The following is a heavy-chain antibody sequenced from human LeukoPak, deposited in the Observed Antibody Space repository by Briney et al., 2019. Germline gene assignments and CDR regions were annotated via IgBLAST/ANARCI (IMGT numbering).Heavy chain of an antibody. Sequence: GASVKVSCKASGYTFTSYAMNWVRQAPGQGLEWMGWINTNTGNPTYAQGFTGRFVFSLDTSVSTAYLQISSLKAEDTAVYYCTQASGWYKPSYGMDVWGQGTTVTVSS. D-gene: IGHD6-19*01. V-gene: IGHV7-4-1*02. CDR2: INTNTGNP. J-gene: IGHJ6*02. CDR1: GYTFTSYA. CDR3: TQASGWYKPSYGMDV.